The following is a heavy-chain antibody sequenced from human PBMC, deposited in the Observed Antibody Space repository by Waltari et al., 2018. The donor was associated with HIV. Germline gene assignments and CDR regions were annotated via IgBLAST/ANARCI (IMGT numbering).Heavy chain of an antibody. CDR3: AKDSRDNSWSLNFFDP. D-gene: IGHD6-13*01. J-gene: IGHJ5*02. CDR1: GFTFNSYS. Sequence: EVQLVESGGGPVKPGGSLRLSCRASGFTFNSYSLNWFRQAPGKGVELISSISISGTFTHYPDSVKRRFTISRDNANKSVYLQMTSLRAEYTAVYYCAKDSRDNSWSLNFFDPWGQGTLVTVSS. CDR2: ISISGTFT. V-gene: IGHV3-21*01.